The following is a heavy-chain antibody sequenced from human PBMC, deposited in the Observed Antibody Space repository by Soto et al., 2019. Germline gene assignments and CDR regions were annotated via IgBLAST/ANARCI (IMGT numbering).Heavy chain of an antibody. CDR3: ARDGGYLYIAQYYFDY. CDR1: GFTFSSYG. J-gene: IGHJ4*02. V-gene: IGHV3-33*01. Sequence: QVQLVESGGGMVQPGRSLRLSCAASGFTFSSYGMHWVRQAPGKGLEWVAVIWYDGSNKYYADSVKGRFTISRDNSKNTLYLQMNSLRAEDTAVYYCARDGGYLYIAQYYFDYWGQGTLVTVSS. CDR2: IWYDGSNK. D-gene: IGHD5-12*01.